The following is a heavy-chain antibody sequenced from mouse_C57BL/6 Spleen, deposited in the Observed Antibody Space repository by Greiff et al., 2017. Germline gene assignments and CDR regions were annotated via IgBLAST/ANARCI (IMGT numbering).Heavy chain of an antibody. CDR3: ARGGQLRGWFAY. J-gene: IGHJ3*01. CDR1: GYTFPSYW. V-gene: IGHV1-55*01. CDR2: IYPGSGST. Sequence: QVQLQQSGAELVKPGASVKLSCKASGYTFPSYWIIWVKQRPGQGLEWIGDIYPGSGSTNYNEKFKSKATLTVDTSSSTAYRQLSSLTSEDSAVYDCARGGQLRGWFAYWGQGTLVTVSA. D-gene: IGHD3-2*02.